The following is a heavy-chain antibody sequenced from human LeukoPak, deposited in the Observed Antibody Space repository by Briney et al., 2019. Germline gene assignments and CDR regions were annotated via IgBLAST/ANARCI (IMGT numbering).Heavy chain of an antibody. CDR2: ISGSGGST. D-gene: IGHD2-15*01. CDR1: GFSFSSYA. V-gene: IGHV3-23*01. Sequence: PGGSLRLSCATSGFSFSSYAMSWVRQAPGKGLEWVSAISGSGGSTYYADSVKGRFTISRDNSKNTLYLQMNSLRAEDTAVYYCAKDAVAADKYYYYYMDVWGKGTTVTISS. CDR3: AKDAVAADKYYYYYMDV. J-gene: IGHJ6*03.